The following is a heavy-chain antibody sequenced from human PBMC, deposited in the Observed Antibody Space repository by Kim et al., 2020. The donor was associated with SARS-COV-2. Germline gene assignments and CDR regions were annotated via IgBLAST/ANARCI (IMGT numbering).Heavy chain of an antibody. Sequence: GGSLRLSCAASGFTFSSYGMHWVRQAPGKGLEWVAVVSYDGSNKYYADSVKGRFTISRDNSKNTLYLQMNSLRAEDTAVYYCAKGHYYDSSGYPYFDYWG. J-gene: IGHJ4*01. V-gene: IGHV3-30*18. D-gene: IGHD3-22*01. CDR1: GFTFSSYG. CDR3: AKGHYYDSSGYPYFDY. CDR2: VSYDGSNK.